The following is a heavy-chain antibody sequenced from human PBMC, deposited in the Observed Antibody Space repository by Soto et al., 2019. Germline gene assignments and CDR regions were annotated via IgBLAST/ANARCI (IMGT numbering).Heavy chain of an antibody. J-gene: IGHJ3*02. Sequence: GASVKVSCKASGYTFTSYDINWVRQATGQGLEWMGWMNPNSGNTGYAQKFQGRVTMTRNTSISTAYMELSSLRSEDTAVYYCARGYCSGGSCYFDAFDIWGQGTMVTVSS. CDR1: GYTFTSYD. D-gene: IGHD2-15*01. V-gene: IGHV1-8*01. CDR3: ARGYCSGGSCYFDAFDI. CDR2: MNPNSGNT.